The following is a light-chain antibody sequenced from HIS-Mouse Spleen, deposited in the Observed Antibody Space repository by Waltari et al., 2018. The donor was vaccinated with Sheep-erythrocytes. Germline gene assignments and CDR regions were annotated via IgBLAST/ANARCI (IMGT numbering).Light chain of an antibody. J-gene: IGLJ3*02. Sequence: QSALTQPASVSGSPGQSITISCTGTSSDVGSYNLVSWYQHPGKAPKLMIYEGSKRPSGVSNRFSGSKSGNTASLTISGLQAEDEADYYCCSYAGSSTWVFGGGTKLTVL. CDR3: CSYAGSSTWV. CDR2: EGS. V-gene: IGLV2-23*01. CDR1: SSDVGSYNL.